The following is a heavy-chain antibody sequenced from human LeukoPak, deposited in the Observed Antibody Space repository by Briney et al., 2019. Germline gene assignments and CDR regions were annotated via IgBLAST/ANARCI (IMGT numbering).Heavy chain of an antibody. CDR2: FDPEDGET. J-gene: IGHJ3*02. CDR1: GYTLTELS. V-gene: IGHV1-24*01. CDR3: ASTPPRYCSGGSCYSDASDI. Sequence: ASVKVSCKVSGYTLTELSMHWVRQAPGKGLEWMGGFDPEDGETIYAQKFQGRVTMTEDTSTDTAYMELSSLRSEDTAVYYCASTPPRYCSGGSCYSDASDIWGQGTMVTVSS. D-gene: IGHD2-15*01.